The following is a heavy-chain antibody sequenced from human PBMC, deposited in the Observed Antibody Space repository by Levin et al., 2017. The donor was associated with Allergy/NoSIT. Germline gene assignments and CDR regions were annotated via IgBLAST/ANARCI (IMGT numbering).Heavy chain of an antibody. CDR2: INWNSGRI. D-gene: IGHD1-1*01. CDR1: GFTFDDYA. CDR3: AANGGY. J-gene: IGHJ4*02. Sequence: SCAASGFTFDDYAMHWVRQAPGKGLEWVSGINWNSGRIGYADSVKGRFTISRDNAKNSLYLQMNSLRPEDTAFYYCAANGGYWGQGTLVTVSS. V-gene: IGHV3-9*01.